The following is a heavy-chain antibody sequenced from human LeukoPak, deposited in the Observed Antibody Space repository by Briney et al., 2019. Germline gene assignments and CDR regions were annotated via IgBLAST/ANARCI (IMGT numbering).Heavy chain of an antibody. D-gene: IGHD5-24*01. CDR3: ARGLQSDTHSIAPFDY. V-gene: IGHV3-74*01. CDR1: GFTFSTYW. J-gene: IGHJ4*02. CDR2: INNDGSST. Sequence: GGSLRLSCAASGFTFSTYWMHWVRQAPGKGLVWVSRINNDGSSTSYADSVKGRFAISRDNAKNTLYLQMNSLRAEDTAVYYCARGLQSDTHSIAPFDYWGQGTLVTVSS.